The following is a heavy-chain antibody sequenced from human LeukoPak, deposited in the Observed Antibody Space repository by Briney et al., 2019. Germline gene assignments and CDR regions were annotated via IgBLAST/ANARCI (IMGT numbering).Heavy chain of an antibody. V-gene: IGHV1-46*01. CDR1: GHTFTSYY. D-gene: IGHD3-10*01. Sequence: ASVKVSCKASGHTFTSYYMYWVRQAPGQGLEWMGMINPSGGSTTYAQKFQGRVTMTRDTSTTTLYMELSSLRSEDTAVYYCARDLTAVRGVIWGQGTLVTVSS. J-gene: IGHJ4*02. CDR3: ARDLTAVRGVI. CDR2: INPSGGST.